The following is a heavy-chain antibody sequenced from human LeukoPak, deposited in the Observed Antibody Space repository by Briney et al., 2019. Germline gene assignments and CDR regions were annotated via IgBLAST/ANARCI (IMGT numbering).Heavy chain of an antibody. J-gene: IGHJ4*02. CDR2: IYYSGST. Sequence: SEPLSHTCTVSGGSISSHYWSWIRQPPGKGLEWIGYIYYSGSTNYNPSLKSRVTISVDTSKNQFPLKLSSVTAADTAVYYCARLGYCSSTSCYEVADYFDYWGQGTLVTVSS. D-gene: IGHD2-2*01. CDR1: GGSISSHY. V-gene: IGHV4-59*11. CDR3: ARLGYCSSTSCYEVADYFDY.